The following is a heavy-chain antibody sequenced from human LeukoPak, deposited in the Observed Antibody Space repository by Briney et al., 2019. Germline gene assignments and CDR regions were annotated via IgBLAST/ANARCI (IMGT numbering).Heavy chain of an antibody. Sequence: ASVKVSCKASGGTFSSYAISWVRQAPGQGLEWMGWISAYNGNTNYAQKLQGRVTMTTDTSTSTAYMELRSLRSDDTAVYYCARDNNIVVVPAATDYWGQGTLVTVSS. CDR3: ARDNNIVVVPAATDY. CDR2: ISAYNGNT. J-gene: IGHJ4*02. V-gene: IGHV1-18*01. CDR1: GGTFSSYA. D-gene: IGHD2-2*01.